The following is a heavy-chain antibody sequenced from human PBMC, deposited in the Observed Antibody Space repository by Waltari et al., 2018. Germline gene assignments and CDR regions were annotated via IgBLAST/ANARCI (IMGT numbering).Heavy chain of an antibody. D-gene: IGHD4-17*01. CDR1: AGSFSSTSYY. V-gene: IGHV4-39*01. Sequence: QLQLQESRPGLVKPSETLSLTCTVSAGSFSSTSYYWGWFRQPPGKGLEGIGSTYYRGSTYYNPALKSRVTIPVDTSKNQFSLKLSSVTAADTAVYYCASHRTTVTTYYFDYWGQGTLVTVSS. CDR2: TYYRGST. CDR3: ASHRTTVTTYYFDY. J-gene: IGHJ4*02.